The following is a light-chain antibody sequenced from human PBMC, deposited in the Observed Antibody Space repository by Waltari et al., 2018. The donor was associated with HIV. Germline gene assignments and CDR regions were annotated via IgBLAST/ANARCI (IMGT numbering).Light chain of an antibody. CDR2: EVT. CDR3: SSFANRDGFYVL. CDR1: NRAIGTYHY. V-gene: IGLV2-8*01. Sequence: QSALTQPPSASGSPGQSVTLPCTGTNRAIGTYHYVSWYQQPPGKAPKLVISEVTKRPSGVSDRFSGSKSGNTAFLTVSGLQAEDEADYYCSSFANRDGFYVLFGGGTRLTVL. J-gene: IGLJ2*01.